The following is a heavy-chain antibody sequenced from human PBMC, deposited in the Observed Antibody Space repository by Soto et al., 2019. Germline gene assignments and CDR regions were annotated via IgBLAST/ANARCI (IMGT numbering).Heavy chain of an antibody. D-gene: IGHD1-1*01. CDR2: IYDGGRT. V-gene: IGHV4-30-4*01. J-gene: IGHJ4*02. CDR3: ARTLPNRQLFDS. CDR1: GGSISTVDYW. Sequence: SETLSLTCSVSGGSISTVDYWWSWIRQSPDMGLEWIGHIYDGGRTYNNPSLESRVTMSVDTSKSQLSLTLSSVSAADTAVYYCARTLPNRQLFDSWSQGTLVTGSP.